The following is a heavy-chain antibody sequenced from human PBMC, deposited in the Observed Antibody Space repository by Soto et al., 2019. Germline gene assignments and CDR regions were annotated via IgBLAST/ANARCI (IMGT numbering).Heavy chain of an antibody. CDR3: ARSNWYSEY. J-gene: IGHJ4*02. Sequence: QVQLQESGPGLVKPSETLSLTCTVSGGSISNHYWSWIRQPPGKGLEWIGYIYYNGNTNYNPSLKSRVTMSVATSKNQFSLKLRTVTAADTAVYYCARSNWYSEYWGQGTLVTVSS. CDR2: IYYNGNT. D-gene: IGHD7-27*01. CDR1: GGSISNHY. V-gene: IGHV4-59*11.